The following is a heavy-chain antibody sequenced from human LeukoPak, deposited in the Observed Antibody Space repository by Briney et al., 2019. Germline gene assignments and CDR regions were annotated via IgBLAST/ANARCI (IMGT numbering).Heavy chain of an antibody. J-gene: IGHJ4*02. CDR2: SAYNGNT. CDR1: GYTFTTCG. CDR3: ATSLTTVVTDY. Sequence: ASVKVSCKASGYTFTTCGISWVRQAPGQGLEWMGWSAYNGNTEYAQKFQGRVTMTTDTSTSTAYMDLRSLTSDDTAVYYCATSLTTVVTDYWGQGTLVTVSS. V-gene: IGHV1-18*01. D-gene: IGHD4-23*01.